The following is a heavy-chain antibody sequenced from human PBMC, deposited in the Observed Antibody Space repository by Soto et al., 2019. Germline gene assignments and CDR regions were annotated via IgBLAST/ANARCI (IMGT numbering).Heavy chain of an antibody. Sequence: QVQLVQSGAEVKEPGDSVRVSCEASGYTFTAYYIHWVQQAPGQGLEWMGWINTKFGDTTYAQDFQGRVSMTRDMSISTVYMELSRLTAGATAIYYCARNLDYYYGPGSGNGHGFWGQGTTVTVFS. D-gene: IGHD3-10*01. CDR3: ARNLDYYYGPGSGNGHGF. J-gene: IGHJ6*02. CDR1: GYTFTAYY. CDR2: INTKFGDT. V-gene: IGHV1-2*02.